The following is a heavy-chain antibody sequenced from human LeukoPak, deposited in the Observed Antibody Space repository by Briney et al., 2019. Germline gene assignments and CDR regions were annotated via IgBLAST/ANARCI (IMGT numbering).Heavy chain of an antibody. Sequence: PSETLSLTCAVYGGSFSGYYWSWIRQPPGKGLEWIGEINHSGSTNYNPSLKSRVTITVDTSKIQSSLKLSSVTAADTAVYYCARGSRYYGSGSYPIKRRCYFDYWGQGTLVTVSS. CDR1: GGSFSGYY. V-gene: IGHV4-34*01. J-gene: IGHJ4*02. CDR3: ARGSRYYGSGSYPIKRRCYFDY. CDR2: INHSGST. D-gene: IGHD3-10*01.